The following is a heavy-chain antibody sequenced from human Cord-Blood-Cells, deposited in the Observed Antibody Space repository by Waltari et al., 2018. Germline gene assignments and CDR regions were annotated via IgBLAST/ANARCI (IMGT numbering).Heavy chain of an antibody. CDR3: TSSEKPTARFDY. D-gene: IGHD5-18*01. J-gene: IGHJ4*02. CDR2: IKSNTEGGTI. CDR1: GFTFSNAW. Sequence: EVQLVESGGGLVKPGGSLRLSCVDSGFTFSNAWMAWVRQAPGKGLEWIVRIKSNTEGGTIDYAAPVKGRFTISRDDSKNTLYLQMNSLKTEDTAVYYCTSSEKPTARFDYWGQGTLVTVSS. V-gene: IGHV3-15*01.